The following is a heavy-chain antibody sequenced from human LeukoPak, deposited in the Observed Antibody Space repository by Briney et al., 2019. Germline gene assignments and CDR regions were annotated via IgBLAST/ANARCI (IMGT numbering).Heavy chain of an antibody. CDR1: GGSFSGYY. CDR2: INHSGST. J-gene: IGHJ6*02. CDR3: ASGGRSLRYYYYYGMDV. Sequence: SETLSLTCAVYGGSFSGYYWSWIRQPPGKGLEWIGEINHSGSTNYNPSLKSRVTISVDTSKNQFSLKLSSVTAADTAVYYCASGGRSLRYYYYYGMDVWGQGTTVTVSS. D-gene: IGHD1-26*01. V-gene: IGHV4-34*01.